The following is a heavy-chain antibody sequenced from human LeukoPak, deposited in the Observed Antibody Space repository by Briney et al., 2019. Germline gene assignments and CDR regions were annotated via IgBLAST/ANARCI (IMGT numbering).Heavy chain of an antibody. J-gene: IGHJ4*02. Sequence: PGGSLRLSCAASGFTVSSNYMGWVRQGPGRGLGWVSIFYLGGSTYYEDSGKGRFTISRDPSKNTLDLQMNSLSVEDTAVYYCALDYGDLGGTQIDYWGQGTLVTVSS. CDR1: GFTVSSNY. CDR2: FYLGGST. D-gene: IGHD4-17*01. V-gene: IGHV3-66*01. CDR3: ALDYGDLGGTQIDY.